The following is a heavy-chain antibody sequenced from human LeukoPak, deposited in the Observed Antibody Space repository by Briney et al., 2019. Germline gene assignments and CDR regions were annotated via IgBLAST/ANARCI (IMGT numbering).Heavy chain of an antibody. J-gene: IGHJ4*02. V-gene: IGHV3-30*02. Sequence: GGSLRLSCAASGFTFSSYGRHWVRQAPGKGLEWVAFIRYDGSNKYYADSVKGRFTISRDNSKNTLYLQMNSLRAEDTAVYYCAKDHPPYFCSSTSCYDVLGSHFDYWGQGTLVTVSS. CDR1: GFTFSSYG. CDR2: IRYDGSNK. D-gene: IGHD2-2*01. CDR3: AKDHPPYFCSSTSCYDVLGSHFDY.